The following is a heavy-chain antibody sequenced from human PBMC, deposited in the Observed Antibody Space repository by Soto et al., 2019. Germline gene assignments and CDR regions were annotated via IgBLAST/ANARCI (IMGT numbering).Heavy chain of an antibody. V-gene: IGHV2-5*02. Sequence: QITLKESGPTLVKPTQTLTLTCTFSGFSVISSGEGVGFIRQPPGKALEWLALLYWDDDKRYSPSLKSRLTITKDTSKNQVVLTMTHMDPVDTATYYCAHRRKAQIVATVFDYWGQGTLVTVSS. CDR1: GFSVISSGEG. CDR3: AHRRKAQIVATVFDY. CDR2: LYWDDDK. D-gene: IGHD5-12*01. J-gene: IGHJ4*02.